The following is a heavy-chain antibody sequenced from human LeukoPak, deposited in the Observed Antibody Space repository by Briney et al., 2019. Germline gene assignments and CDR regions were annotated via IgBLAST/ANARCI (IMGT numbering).Heavy chain of an antibody. CDR2: INHSGST. Sequence: SETLSLTCAVYGLSFSGYYWSWLRQPPGKGLEWIGEINHSGSTNYNPSLKSRVTISVDTSKNQFSLKRSSVTAADTAVYYCARVKRVDRHYYYYYGMDVWGQGTTVTVSS. CDR1: GLSFSGYY. D-gene: IGHD2-15*01. CDR3: ARVKRVDRHYYYYYGMDV. V-gene: IGHV4-34*01. J-gene: IGHJ6*02.